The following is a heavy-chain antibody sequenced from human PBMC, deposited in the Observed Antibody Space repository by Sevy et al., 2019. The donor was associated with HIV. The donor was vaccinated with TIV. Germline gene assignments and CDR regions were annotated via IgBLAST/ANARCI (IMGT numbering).Heavy chain of an antibody. Sequence: GSLRLSCAASGFSYSSYGMHWVRQAPGKGLEWVAYIQYDGSNKDYADSVKGRFTISRDNSKNTLDLQMNSLRVEDPAVYYCVKEGGGEGGDHWGQGTLVTVSS. CDR1: GFSYSSYG. J-gene: IGHJ4*02. CDR2: IQYDGSNK. CDR3: VKEGGGEGGDH. V-gene: IGHV3-30*02. D-gene: IGHD2-21*01.